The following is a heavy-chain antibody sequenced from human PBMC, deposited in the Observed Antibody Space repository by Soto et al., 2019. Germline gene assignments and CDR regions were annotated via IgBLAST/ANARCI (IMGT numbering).Heavy chain of an antibody. D-gene: IGHD2-15*01. CDR3: AKDRRGVYCSGGTCYSADY. CDR1: GFTFSTYV. V-gene: IGHV3-23*01. Sequence: EVQLLESGGALVQPGGSLRLSCAVSGFTFSTYVMYWVRQAPGKGLECVSSINGGGTTYYSDFVRGRFTISRDISKNTRYLQMNSLGADDTAVYYCAKDRRGVYCSGGTCYSADYWGQGTLVTVSS. J-gene: IGHJ4*02. CDR2: INGGGTT.